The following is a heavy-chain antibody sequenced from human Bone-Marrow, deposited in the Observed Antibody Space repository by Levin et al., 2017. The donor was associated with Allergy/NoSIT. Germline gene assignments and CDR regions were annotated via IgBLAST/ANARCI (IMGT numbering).Heavy chain of an antibody. CDR3: TRSLQWLGPSFDS. V-gene: IGHV3-9*01. Sequence: GGSLRLSCAASGFKFDDYAMHWVRQAPGKGLEWVSGISWDTGSIVYADSVKGRFTISRDNAKNSLHLQMDSLRVDDTALYYCTRSLQWLGPSFDSWGQGTLPTVAS. CDR1: GFKFDDYA. CDR2: ISWDTGSI. J-gene: IGHJ4*02. D-gene: IGHD6-19*01.